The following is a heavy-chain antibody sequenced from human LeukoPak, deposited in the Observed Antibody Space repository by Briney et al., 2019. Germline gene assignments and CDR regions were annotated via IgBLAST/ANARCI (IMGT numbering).Heavy chain of an antibody. CDR1: GFTFGDYA. Sequence: GGSLRLSCTASGFTFGDYAMSWVRQAPGKGLEWIGFIRRKAYGGTTEYAASVKGRFTISRDDSKSIAYLQMNSLKTEDTALYYCTRALRGNSGNDHADWGQGTLVTVSS. J-gene: IGHJ4*02. V-gene: IGHV3-49*04. D-gene: IGHD5-12*01. CDR2: IRRKAYGGTT. CDR3: TRALRGNSGNDHAD.